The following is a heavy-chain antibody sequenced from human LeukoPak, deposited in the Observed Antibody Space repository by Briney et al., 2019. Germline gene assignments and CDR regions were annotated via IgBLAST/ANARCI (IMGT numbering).Heavy chain of an antibody. CDR2: INHSGST. D-gene: IGHD3-10*01. V-gene: IGHV4-38-2*02. CDR3: ARLTKNDSGSFRFGKKKRGYMDV. J-gene: IGHJ6*03. CDR1: GYSISSGYY. Sequence: SETLSLTCTVSGYSISSGYYWGWIRQSPGKGLEWIGEINHSGSTNYNPSLKSRVTISVDTSKNQFSLKLSSVTAADTAVYYCARLTKNDSGSFRFGKKKRGYMDVWGKGTTVTISS.